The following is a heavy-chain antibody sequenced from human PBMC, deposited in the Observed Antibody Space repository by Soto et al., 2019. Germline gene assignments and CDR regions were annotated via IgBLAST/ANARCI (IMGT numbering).Heavy chain of an antibody. CDR3: AKDYLARIRYCSGGSCQKSDGMDV. D-gene: IGHD2-15*01. CDR1: GFTFSSYG. Sequence: QVQLVESGGGVVQPGRSLRLSCAASGFTFSSYGMHWVRQAPGKGLEWVAVISYDGSNKYYADSVKGRFTISRDNSKNTLYLQMNSLRAEDTAVYYCAKDYLARIRYCSGGSCQKSDGMDVWGQGTTVTVSS. J-gene: IGHJ6*02. V-gene: IGHV3-30*18. CDR2: ISYDGSNK.